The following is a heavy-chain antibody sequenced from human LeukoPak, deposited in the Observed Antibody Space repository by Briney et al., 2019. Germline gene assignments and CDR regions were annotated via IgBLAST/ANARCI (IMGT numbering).Heavy chain of an antibody. V-gene: IGHV4-34*01. J-gene: IGHJ6*03. CDR3: ARGILWYNWNYYYYYMDV. Sequence: KPSETLSLTCAVYGGSFSGYYWSWIRQPPGKGLEWIGEINHSGSTNYNPSLKSRVTISVDTSKNQFSLKLSSVTAADTAVYYCARGILWYNWNYYYYYMDVWGKGTTVTVSS. CDR2: INHSGST. D-gene: IGHD1-1*01. CDR1: GGSFSGYY.